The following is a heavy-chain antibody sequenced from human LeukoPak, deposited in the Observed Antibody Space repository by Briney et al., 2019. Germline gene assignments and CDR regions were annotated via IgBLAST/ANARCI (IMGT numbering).Heavy chain of an antibody. V-gene: IGHV4-4*02. CDR3: VRCGSYCLDY. CDR1: GASISNGNW. CDR2: IYHTGRT. D-gene: IGHD1-26*01. Sequence: SGTLSLTCGVSGASISNGNWWSWVRQPPGKGLEWIGEIYHTGRTSYNPSLKSRVSISVDKSKNQLSLNLNSVTAADTAVYYCVRCGSYCLDYWGQGTLVTVSS. J-gene: IGHJ4*02.